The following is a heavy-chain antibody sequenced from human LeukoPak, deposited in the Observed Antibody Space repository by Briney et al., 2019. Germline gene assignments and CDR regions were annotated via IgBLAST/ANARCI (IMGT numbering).Heavy chain of an antibody. D-gene: IGHD1-26*01. CDR3: ARGNVVGATRPFDY. Sequence: PGGSLRLSCAGSGFTFSNYAMYWVRQAPGKGLENVAGIGSNGESTYYGNSVKGRFTISRDNSESTLFLQMDNLRGEDMAVYYCARGNVVGATRPFDYWGQGTLVTVSS. CDR2: IGSNGEST. CDR1: GFTFSNYA. V-gene: IGHV3-64*01. J-gene: IGHJ4*02.